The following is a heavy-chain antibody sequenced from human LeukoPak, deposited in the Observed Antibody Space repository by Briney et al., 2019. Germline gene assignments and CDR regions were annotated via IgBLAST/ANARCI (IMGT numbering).Heavy chain of an antibody. J-gene: IGHJ4*02. CDR3: AKGLQVAEPPDY. Sequence: GGSLRLSCAASGFSFSNYVMYWVRQAPRKGLEWVAVISYDGNNKYYADSVKGRFTISRDNSKNTLYLQMGSLRGEDTAVYYCAKGLQVAEPPDYWGQGILVTVSS. CDR1: GFSFSNYV. V-gene: IGHV3-30*18. CDR2: ISYDGNNK. D-gene: IGHD2-15*01.